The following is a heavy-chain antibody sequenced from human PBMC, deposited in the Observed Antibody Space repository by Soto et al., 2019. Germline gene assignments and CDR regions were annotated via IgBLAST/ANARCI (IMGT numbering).Heavy chain of an antibody. D-gene: IGHD3-10*01. V-gene: IGHV3-15*01. Sequence: PGGSLRLSCAVSGFTFSNAWMSWVRQAPGKGLEWVGRIKSKTDGGTTDYAAPVKGRFTISRDDSKNTLYLQMNSLKTEDTAVYYCTTENYYGSGSYYNGGYYYYYGMDVWGQGTTVTVSS. CDR3: TTENYYGSGSYYNGGYYYYYGMDV. CDR2: IKSKTDGGTT. CDR1: GFTFSNAW. J-gene: IGHJ6*02.